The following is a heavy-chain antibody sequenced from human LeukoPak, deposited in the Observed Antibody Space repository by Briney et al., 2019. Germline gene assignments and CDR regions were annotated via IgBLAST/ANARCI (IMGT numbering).Heavy chain of an antibody. J-gene: IGHJ4*02. D-gene: IGHD6-19*01. V-gene: IGHV3-23*01. CDR2: LSGSGSTT. Sequence: GGSLRLSCAAPGFTVSSNYMSWVRQAPGKGLEWVSGLSGSGSTTYCADSVKGRFTISRDNSKNTLYLQMSSLTAEDTAVYYCAKATSSSGWGTHFDYWGQGTLVTVSS. CDR1: GFTVSSNY. CDR3: AKATSSSGWGTHFDY.